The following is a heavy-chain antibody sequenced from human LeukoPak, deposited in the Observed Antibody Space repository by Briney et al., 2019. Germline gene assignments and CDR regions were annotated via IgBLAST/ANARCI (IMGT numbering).Heavy chain of an antibody. CDR2: VSHSGST. D-gene: IGHD5-18*01. CDR3: ARERIERYTYASSDFDY. Sequence: SETLSLTCTVSGYSIGSDYYWGWIRQPPGKGLEWIASVSHSGSTYYNPSLKSRVTISVDTSRNQFSLKVTSVTAADTALYYCARERIERYTYASSDFDYWGRGTLVTVSS. J-gene: IGHJ4*02. CDR1: GYSIGSDYY. V-gene: IGHV4-38-2*02.